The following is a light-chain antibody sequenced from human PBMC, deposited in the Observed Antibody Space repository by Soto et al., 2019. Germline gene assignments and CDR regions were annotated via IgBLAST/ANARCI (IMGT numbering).Light chain of an antibody. Sequence: QSALTQPASVSGSPGQSITISCTGTSSDVGGYNYVSWYQQHPGKAPKLVIYDVSNRPSGVSNRFSGSKSGNTASLTISGLQAEDGADYYCSSFTSSSTLYVFGTGTKVTVL. V-gene: IGLV2-14*01. CDR3: SSFTSSSTLYV. CDR2: DVS. CDR1: SSDVGGYNY. J-gene: IGLJ1*01.